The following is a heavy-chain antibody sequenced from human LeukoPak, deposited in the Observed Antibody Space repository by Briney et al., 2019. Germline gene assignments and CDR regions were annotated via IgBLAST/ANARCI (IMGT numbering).Heavy chain of an antibody. CDR1: GFTFDDYG. Sequence: GGSLRLSCAASGFTFDDYGMSWVRQAPGKGLEWVSGINWNGGSTVYADSVKGGFTISRDNAKNSLYLQMNSLRAEDTALYYCARVVTMVRGVISYYMDVWGKGTTVTVSS. D-gene: IGHD3-10*01. V-gene: IGHV3-20*04. J-gene: IGHJ6*03. CDR2: INWNGGST. CDR3: ARVVTMVRGVISYYMDV.